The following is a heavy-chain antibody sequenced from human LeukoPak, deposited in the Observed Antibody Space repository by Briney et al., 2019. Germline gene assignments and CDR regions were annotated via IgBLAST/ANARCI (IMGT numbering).Heavy chain of an antibody. V-gene: IGHV4-34*01. CDR3: ASYYYDSSGYLVSGAFDI. CDR2: INHSGST. J-gene: IGHJ3*02. CDR1: GGSFSGYY. D-gene: IGHD3-22*01. Sequence: SETLSLTCAVYGGSFSGYYWSWIRQPPGKGLEWIGEINHSGSTNYNPSLKSRVTISVDTSKNQFSLKLSSVTAADTAVYYCASYYYDSSGYLVSGAFDIWGQGTMVTVSS.